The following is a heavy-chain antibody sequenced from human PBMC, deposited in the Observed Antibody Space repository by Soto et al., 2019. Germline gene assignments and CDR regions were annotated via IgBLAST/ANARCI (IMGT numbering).Heavy chain of an antibody. V-gene: IGHV3-7*01. CDR2: IKQDGSEK. J-gene: IGHJ3*02. CDR1: GITFSNYW. Sequence: EVHLVESGGGLVQPGGSLRLSCAASGITFSNYWMTWVRQAPGKGLEWVANIKQDGSEKYYVDSVKGRFTISRDNAENSLYLQMNSLRAEDTAVYYCARVQDDSSDAFDIWGQGTMVTVSS. D-gene: IGHD3-3*01. CDR3: ARVQDDSSDAFDI.